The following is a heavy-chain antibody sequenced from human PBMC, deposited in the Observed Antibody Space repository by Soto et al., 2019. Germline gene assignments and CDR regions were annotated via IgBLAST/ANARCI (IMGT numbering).Heavy chain of an antibody. D-gene: IGHD1-1*01. CDR2: ISYDGSNK. J-gene: IGHJ6*02. CDR1: GFTFSSYG. V-gene: IGHV3-30*18. CDR3: AKAVWNYNYYYGMDV. Sequence: LRLSCAASGFTFSSYGMHWVRQAPGKGLEWVAVISYDGSNKYYADSVKGRFTISRDNSKNTLYLQMNSLRAEDTAVYYCAKAVWNYNYYYGMDVWGQGTTVTVSS.